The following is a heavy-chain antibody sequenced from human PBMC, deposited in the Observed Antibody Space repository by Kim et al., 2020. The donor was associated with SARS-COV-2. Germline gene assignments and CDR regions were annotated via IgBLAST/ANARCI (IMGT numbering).Heavy chain of an antibody. V-gene: IGHV3-30*04. Sequence: GGSLRLSCAASGFTFSSYAMHWVRQAPGKGLEWVAVISYDGSNKYYADSVKGRFTISRDNSKNTLYLQMNSLRAEDTALYYCAREYGSGSYCLFDYWGQGTLVTVSS. J-gene: IGHJ4*02. CDR3: AREYGSGSYCLFDY. D-gene: IGHD3-10*01. CDR1: GFTFSSYA. CDR2: ISYDGSNK.